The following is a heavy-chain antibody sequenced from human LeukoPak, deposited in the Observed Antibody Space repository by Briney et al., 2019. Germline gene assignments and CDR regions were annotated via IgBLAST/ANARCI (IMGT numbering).Heavy chain of an antibody. CDR3: ARVDSGYDFFSY. D-gene: IGHD5-12*01. J-gene: IGHJ4*02. CDR1: GFTFSSYA. Sequence: GGSLRLSCAASGFTFSSYAMHWVRQAPGKGLEWVAVISYDGSNKYYADSVKGRFTISRDNSKNTLYLQMNSLRAEDTAVYYRARVDSGYDFFSYWGQGTLVTVSS. V-gene: IGHV3-30-3*01. CDR2: ISYDGSNK.